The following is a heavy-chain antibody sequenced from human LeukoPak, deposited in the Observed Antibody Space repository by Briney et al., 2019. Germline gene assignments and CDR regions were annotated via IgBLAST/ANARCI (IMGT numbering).Heavy chain of an antibody. Sequence: GGSLRLSCAASGFTFSNYALIWVRQGPVKGLEWVLAIRGSGLTTFYADSVKGRFTISRDNSKNTLYLQMNGLRAEDTAVYYCARDPNGDYIGAFDFWGQGTKVTVSS. V-gene: IGHV3-23*01. J-gene: IGHJ3*01. CDR2: IRGSGLTT. D-gene: IGHD4-17*01. CDR3: ARDPNGDYIGAFDF. CDR1: GFTFSNYA.